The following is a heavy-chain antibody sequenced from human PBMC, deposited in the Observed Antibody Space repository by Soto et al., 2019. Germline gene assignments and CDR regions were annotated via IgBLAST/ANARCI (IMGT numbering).Heavy chain of an antibody. D-gene: IGHD5-12*01. Sequence: PGESLKISCKGSGYSFTSYWISWVRQMPGKGLEWMGRIDPSDSYTNYSPSFQGHVTISADKSISTAYLQWSSLKASDTAMYYCARREIVATIPYYYYYGMDVWGQGTTVTVSS. CDR3: ARREIVATIPYYYYYGMDV. CDR1: GYSFTSYW. J-gene: IGHJ6*02. V-gene: IGHV5-10-1*01. CDR2: IDPSDSYT.